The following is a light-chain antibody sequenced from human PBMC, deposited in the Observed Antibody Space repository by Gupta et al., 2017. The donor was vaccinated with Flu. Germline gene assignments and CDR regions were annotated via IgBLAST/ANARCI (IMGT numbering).Light chain of an antibody. CDR3: QQYYGRPPIT. J-gene: IGKJ5*01. Sequence: DIVTTQSPDSLAVSLGERATMNCRSNQSLLYRSNNKNYLAWYQQKAGQPPKLLIYWASTRESGVPDRFSGSGSGTDFTLTISSLQAEDVAVYFCQQYYGRPPITFGPGTRLEI. CDR1: QSLLYRSNNKNY. V-gene: IGKV4-1*01. CDR2: WAS.